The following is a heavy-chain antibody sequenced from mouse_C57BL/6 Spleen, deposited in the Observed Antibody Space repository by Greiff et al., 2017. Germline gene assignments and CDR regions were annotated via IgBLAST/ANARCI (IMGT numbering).Heavy chain of an antibody. J-gene: IGHJ2*01. V-gene: IGHV1-15*01. D-gene: IGHD1-1*01. CDR3: TRWITAVAFDY. CDR1: GYTFTGYE. CDR2: IDPETGGT. Sequence: QVQLQQSGAELVRPGASVTLSCKASGYTFTGYEMHWVKQTPGHGLEWIGVIDPETGGTTYNQKFKGKAILTADKSSSTAYMELRSLTSEDSAVYYCTRWITAVAFDYWGQGTTLTVSS.